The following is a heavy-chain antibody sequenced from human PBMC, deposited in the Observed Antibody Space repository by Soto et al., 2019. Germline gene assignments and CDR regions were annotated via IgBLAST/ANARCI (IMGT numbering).Heavy chain of an antibody. CDR1: GGTFSSYA. Sequence: QVQLVQSGAEVKKPGSSVKVSCKASGGTFSSYAISWVRQAPGQGLEWMGGIIPIFGTADYAQKFQGRVTITADDSTSTAYMELSSLRSEDTAVYYCARDGGVYDYRPFDYWGQGTLVTVSS. CDR2: IIPIFGTA. J-gene: IGHJ4*02. CDR3: ARDGGVYDYRPFDY. D-gene: IGHD4-17*01. V-gene: IGHV1-69*12.